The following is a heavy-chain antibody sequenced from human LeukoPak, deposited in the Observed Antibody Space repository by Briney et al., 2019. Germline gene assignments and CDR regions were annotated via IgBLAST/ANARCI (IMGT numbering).Heavy chain of an antibody. CDR2: IIPIFGTA. D-gene: IGHD3-10*01. Sequence: VASVKVSCKASGGTFSSYAMSWVRQAPGQGLEWMGRIIPIFGTANYAQKFQGRVTITTDESTSTAYMELSSLRSEDTAVYYCASTLGGYYFDYWGQGTLVTVSS. J-gene: IGHJ4*02. CDR1: GGTFSSYA. V-gene: IGHV1-69*05. CDR3: ASTLGGYYFDY.